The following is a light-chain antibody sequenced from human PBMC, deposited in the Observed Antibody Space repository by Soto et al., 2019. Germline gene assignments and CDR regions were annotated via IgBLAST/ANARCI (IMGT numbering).Light chain of an antibody. Sequence: EIVMTQSPATLSVSPGERATLSCRASQSVSNNLAWYQKKPGQAPRLLIYGASTRATGLPARFSGSGSGTEFPLTISSLPSEDFAVYYCQQYNTWWTFGQGTKVEIK. CDR3: QQYNTWWT. CDR1: QSVSNN. J-gene: IGKJ1*01. CDR2: GAS. V-gene: IGKV3-15*01.